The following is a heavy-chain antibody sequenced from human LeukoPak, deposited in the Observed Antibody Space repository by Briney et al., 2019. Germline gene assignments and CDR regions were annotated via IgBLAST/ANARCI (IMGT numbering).Heavy chain of an antibody. Sequence: GGSLRLSCAASGFVFSDYYMSWIRQTPGKGLDWVSYISGLGSSIYYADSVKGRFTISRDNAKNSLYLQMNGLRAEDTAVYYCVRRARYYDNSGSAPSYYHYMDVWGKGTTVTISS. CDR2: ISGLGSSI. J-gene: IGHJ6*03. D-gene: IGHD3-22*01. CDR1: GFVFSDYY. CDR3: VRRARYYDNSGSAPSYYHYMDV. V-gene: IGHV3-11*04.